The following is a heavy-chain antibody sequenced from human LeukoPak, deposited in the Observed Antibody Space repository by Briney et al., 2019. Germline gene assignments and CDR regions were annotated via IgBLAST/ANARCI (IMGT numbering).Heavy chain of an antibody. V-gene: IGHV1-2*02. CDR1: GYIFTDYY. Sequence: ASVKVSCKASGYIFTDYYMHWVRQAPGQGLEWMGWINPKSDGTKYAQNFQGRVTMTWDTSISTAYMEVSRLTSEDTAVYYCARLGATSLGEGFDYWGQGTLVTVSS. CDR2: INPKSDGT. D-gene: IGHD1-26*01. J-gene: IGHJ4*02. CDR3: ARLGATSLGEGFDY.